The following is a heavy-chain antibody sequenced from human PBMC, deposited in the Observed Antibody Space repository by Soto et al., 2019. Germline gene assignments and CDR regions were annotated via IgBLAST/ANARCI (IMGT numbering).Heavy chain of an antibody. CDR1: GFTFSDYY. D-gene: IGHD4-17*01. Sequence: GGSLRLSCAASGFTFSDYYMSWIRQAPGKGLEWVSYISSSGSTIYYADSVKGRFTISRDNAKNSLYLQMNSLRAEDTAVYYCARGSDYGYYYYYYMDVWGKGTTVTVSS. V-gene: IGHV3-11*01. J-gene: IGHJ6*03. CDR3: ARGSDYGYYYYYYMDV. CDR2: ISSSGSTI.